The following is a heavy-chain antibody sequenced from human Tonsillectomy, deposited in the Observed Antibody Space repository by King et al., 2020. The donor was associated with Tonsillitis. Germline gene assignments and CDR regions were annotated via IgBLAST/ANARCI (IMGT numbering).Heavy chain of an antibody. CDR2: IIPTFDIT. CDR1: GGTLNNFA. V-gene: IGHV1-69*09. J-gene: IGHJ3*02. CDR3: ARVSPSTTMIVADDAFDI. Sequence: QLVQSGAEVKKPGSSVKVSCRASGGTLNNFAMNWVRQAPGQGLEWMGRIIPTFDITTYSQKFQGRVTITTDSSASTVYMQLSSLRSEDTAVYFCARVSPSTTMIVADDAFDIWGQGTRVTVSS. D-gene: IGHD3-22*01.